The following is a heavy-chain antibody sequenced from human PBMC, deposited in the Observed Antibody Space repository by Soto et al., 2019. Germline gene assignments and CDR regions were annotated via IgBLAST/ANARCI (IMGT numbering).Heavy chain of an antibody. D-gene: IGHD3-22*01. CDR2: IYYSGST. CDR1: GGSISSYY. Sequence: PSETLSLTCTVSGGSISSYYWSWIRQPPGKGLEWIGYIYYSGSTYYNPSLKSRVTISVDTSKNQFSLKLSSVTAADTAVYYCARDSYYDSSAWGQGTLVTVSS. CDR3: ARDSYYDSSA. J-gene: IGHJ5*02. V-gene: IGHV4-59*12.